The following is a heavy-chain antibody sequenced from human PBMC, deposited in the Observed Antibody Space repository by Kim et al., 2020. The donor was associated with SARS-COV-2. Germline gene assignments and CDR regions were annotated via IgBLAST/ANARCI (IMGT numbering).Heavy chain of an antibody. J-gene: IGHJ4*02. CDR2: SSSSTI. D-gene: IGHD3-10*01. V-gene: IGHV3-48*02. CDR3: TRGYYY. Sequence: SSSSTIYYADSVKGRFTISRDNAKNSLCLQMNSLRDEDTAVYYCTRGYYYWGQGSLVTVSS.